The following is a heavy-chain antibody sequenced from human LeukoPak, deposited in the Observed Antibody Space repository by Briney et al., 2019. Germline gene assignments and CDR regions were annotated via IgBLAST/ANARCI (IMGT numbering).Heavy chain of an antibody. CDR2: IYYSGST. J-gene: IGHJ4*02. V-gene: IGHV4-59*01. CDR3: ARGIAARHYFDY. Sequence: KASETLSLTCTVSGGSISSYYWSWIRQPPGKGLEWIGYIYYSGSTNYNPSLKSRVTISVDTSKNQFSLKLSSVTAADTAVYYCARGIAARHYFDYWGQETLVTVSS. D-gene: IGHD6-6*01. CDR1: GGSISSYY.